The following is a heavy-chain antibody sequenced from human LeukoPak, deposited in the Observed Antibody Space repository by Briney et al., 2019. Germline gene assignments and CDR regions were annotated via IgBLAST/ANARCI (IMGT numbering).Heavy chain of an antibody. CDR1: GGSISSYY. V-gene: IGHV4-4*07. CDR2: IYTSGST. D-gene: IGHD2-2*01. Sequence: SETLSLTCTVSGGSISSYYWSWIRQPAGKGLEWIGRIYTSGSTNYIPSLKSRVTMSVDTSKNQFSLKLSSVTAADTAVYYCARDRGYCSSTSCSPFDYWGQGTLVTVSS. J-gene: IGHJ4*02. CDR3: ARDRGYCSSTSCSPFDY.